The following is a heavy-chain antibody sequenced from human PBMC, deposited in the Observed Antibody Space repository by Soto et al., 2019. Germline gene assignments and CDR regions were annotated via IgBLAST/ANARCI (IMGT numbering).Heavy chain of an antibody. CDR1: GGTFSSYA. Sequence: GASVKVSCKASGGTFSSYAISWVRQVPGKGLEWVSGISGGGSYIFYADSVQGRFSISRDNPKNSLFLEMNSLRVEDTAVYYCARDSDCHSTSCFFPPHVWGQGTTVTVSS. D-gene: IGHD2-2*01. J-gene: IGHJ6*02. CDR2: ISGGGSYI. V-gene: IGHV3-21*06. CDR3: ARDSDCHSTSCFFPPHV.